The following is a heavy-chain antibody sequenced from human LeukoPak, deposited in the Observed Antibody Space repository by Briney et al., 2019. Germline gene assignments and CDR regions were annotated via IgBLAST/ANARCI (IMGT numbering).Heavy chain of an antibody. Sequence: ASVMVSCKASGYTFTGYSIYWVRQAPGQGLEWMGWINPNSGDTNLAQKFQDRVTLTRDTSISTAYMELTNLRSDDTAVYYCARPNGDYYNWFDPWGQGTLVTVSS. CDR3: ARPNGDYYNWFDP. V-gene: IGHV1-2*02. J-gene: IGHJ5*02. D-gene: IGHD4-17*01. CDR2: INPNSGDT. CDR1: GYTFTGYS.